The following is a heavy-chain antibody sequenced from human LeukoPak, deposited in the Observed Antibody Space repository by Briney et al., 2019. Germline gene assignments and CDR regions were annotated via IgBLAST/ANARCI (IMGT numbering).Heavy chain of an antibody. Sequence: GASVKVSCKASGYTLTGYYMHWVRQAPGQGLEWMGWINPNSGGTNYAQKFQGRVTMTRDTSISTAYMELSRLRSDDTAVYYCARDKSRFGELITPLYYFDYWGQGTLVTVSS. J-gene: IGHJ4*02. CDR3: ARDKSRFGELITPLYYFDY. D-gene: IGHD3-10*01. CDR2: INPNSGGT. V-gene: IGHV1-2*02. CDR1: GYTLTGYY.